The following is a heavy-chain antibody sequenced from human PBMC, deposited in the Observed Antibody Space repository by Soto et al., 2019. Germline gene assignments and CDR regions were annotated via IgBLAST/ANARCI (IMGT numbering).Heavy chain of an antibody. J-gene: IGHJ5*02. CDR3: ASSTGSYYTGLDP. CDR2: IIILFGTT. CDR1: GDSFRFST. D-gene: IGHD1-26*01. Sequence: QVQLVQSGAEVKKPGSSVRVSCKASGDSFRFSTISWVRQAPGQGLEWMGGIIILFGTTNYAQNFPGRVTITADTSTTTVSMELSSLRSEETAVYYCASSTGSYYTGLDPWGQGTLVSVSS. V-gene: IGHV1-69*06.